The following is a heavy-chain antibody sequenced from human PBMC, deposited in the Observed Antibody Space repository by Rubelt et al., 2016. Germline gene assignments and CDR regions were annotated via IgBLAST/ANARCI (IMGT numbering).Heavy chain of an antibody. D-gene: IGHD3-22*01. CDR3: GGGTMIVVAKGGMDV. Sequence: QLQLQESGPGLVKPSETLSLTCTVSGGSISSSSYYWGWIRQPPGKGLEWIGEINHSGSTNYNPSLKSRVSISVATAKNQFSRKLGFVTAAGTAVYYGGGGTMIVVAKGGMDVWGQGTTVTVSS. CDR2: INHSGST. V-gene: IGHV4-39*07. CDR1: GGSISSSSYY. J-gene: IGHJ6*02.